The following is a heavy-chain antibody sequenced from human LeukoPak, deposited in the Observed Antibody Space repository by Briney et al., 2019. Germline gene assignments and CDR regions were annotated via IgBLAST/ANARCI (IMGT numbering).Heavy chain of an antibody. CDR1: AFTFSSYS. Sequence: GGSLSLSCAASAFTFSSYSMNWVRQAAGKGLEWVASSSSSSSYIYYADSVKGRFTISRDNAKNSLYLQMNSLRAEDTAVYYCARESYILTSLYYYYYMDVWGKGTTVTISS. CDR2: SSSSSSYI. CDR3: ARESYILTSLYYYYYMDV. J-gene: IGHJ6*03. D-gene: IGHD3-9*01. V-gene: IGHV3-21*01.